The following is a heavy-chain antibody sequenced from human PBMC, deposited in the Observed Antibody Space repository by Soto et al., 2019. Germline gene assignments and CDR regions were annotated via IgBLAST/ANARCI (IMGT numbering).Heavy chain of an antibody. J-gene: IGHJ4*02. CDR2: ISGSGATT. CDR1: GFSFSNYA. CDR3: ANWGTSGSDF. V-gene: IGHV3-23*01. D-gene: IGHD2-2*01. Sequence: EVQLLESGGGLVQPGGSLRLSCATSGFSFSNYAMSWVRQAPGEGLEWVSGISGSGATTYYADSVKGRFTISKDNSNNTLHLHMNSLRAGDTAVYFCANWGTSGSDFWGQGTLVTVSS.